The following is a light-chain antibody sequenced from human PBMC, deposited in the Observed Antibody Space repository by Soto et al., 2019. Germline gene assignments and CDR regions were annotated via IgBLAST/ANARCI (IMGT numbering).Light chain of an antibody. CDR3: SSYTSSNTLEV. CDR1: SSDVGGSNY. CDR2: EVS. J-gene: IGLJ2*01. V-gene: IGLV2-14*01. Sequence: QSALIQPASVSGFPGQSITISCTGTSSDVGGSNYVSWYQHHPHRAPKLLIYEVSYRPSGVSNRFSGSKSGNMASLTISGLQAEDEADYYCSSYTSSNTLEVFGSGTKLTVL.